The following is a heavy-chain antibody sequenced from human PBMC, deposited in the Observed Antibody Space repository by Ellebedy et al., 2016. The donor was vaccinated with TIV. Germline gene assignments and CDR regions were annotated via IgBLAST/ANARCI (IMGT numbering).Heavy chain of an antibody. CDR1: GYTFTTFG. Sequence: AASVKVSCKTSGYTFTTFGVSWIRQAPGQGPEWMGWFSTNTGRTDFPQKFLGRLTLSTDTSTSTVSMELKSLTSDDTAVYYCVRDLVGDYYLLWGQGTLVNVSS. CDR2: FSTNTGRT. V-gene: IGHV1-18*04. J-gene: IGHJ4*02. D-gene: IGHD4-17*01. CDR3: VRDLVGDYYLL.